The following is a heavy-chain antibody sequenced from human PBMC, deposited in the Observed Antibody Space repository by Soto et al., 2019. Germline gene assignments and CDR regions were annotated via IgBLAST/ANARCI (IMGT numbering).Heavy chain of an antibody. V-gene: IGHV4-4*02. CDR1: GGSINSGNW. D-gene: IGHD3-10*01. CDR3: ASDVLLLWFGESPRRHFDL. CDR2: IYQSGST. Sequence: QVQLHESGPGLLKPSETMSLTCAVSGGSINSGNWWNWVRQPPGKGLEWIGEIYQSGSTKYNPSLKSRLTISVDMSKNQFALQLRSVTAADTAVYYCASDVLLLWFGESPRRHFDLWGRGTLVTVSS. J-gene: IGHJ2*01.